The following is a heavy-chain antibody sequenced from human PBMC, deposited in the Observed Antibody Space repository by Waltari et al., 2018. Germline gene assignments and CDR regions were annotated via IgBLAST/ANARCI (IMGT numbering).Heavy chain of an antibody. V-gene: IGHV4-34*01. D-gene: IGHD3-22*01. J-gene: IGHJ4*01. CDR1: AGSFGVYF. Sequence: QTQLHQWGAGLVKPSETLSLTCAAFAGSFGVYFWTWVRHSPGKGLEWIGEIYHNGHTNYNPSLGRRVTISLDTSKNQFSLKLTSVTAADTAVYYCARGNYHDSPRLDWWGHGNLVTVSS. CDR3: ARGNYHDSPRLDW. CDR2: IYHNGHT.